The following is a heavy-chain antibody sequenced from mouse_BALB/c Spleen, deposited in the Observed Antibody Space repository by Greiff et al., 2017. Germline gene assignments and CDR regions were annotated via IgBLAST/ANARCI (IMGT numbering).Heavy chain of an antibody. D-gene: IGHD3-3*01. J-gene: IGHJ2*01. Sequence: QVQLQQPGAELVKPGAPVKLSCKASGYTFTSYWMNWVKQRPGRGLEWIGRIDPSDSETHYNQKFKDKATLTVDKSSSTAYIQLSSLTSEDSAVYYCARGRGTGYFDYWGQGTTLTVSA. CDR2: IDPSDSET. V-gene: IGHV1-69*02. CDR3: ARGRGTGYFDY. CDR1: GYTFTSYW.